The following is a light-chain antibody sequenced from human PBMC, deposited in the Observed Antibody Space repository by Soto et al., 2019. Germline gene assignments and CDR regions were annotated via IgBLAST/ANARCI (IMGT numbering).Light chain of an antibody. V-gene: IGLV1-44*01. CDR1: SSNIGTNT. Sequence: QSVLTQPPSASGTPGQRVTISCSGSSSNIGTNTVNWYQQLPGTAPKLLIYNNNQRPSGDPDRFSGSKSGTSASLAISGLQSEDEADYYCAAWDDSLSGWVFGGGTKLTVL. CDR3: AAWDDSLSGWV. J-gene: IGLJ3*02. CDR2: NNN.